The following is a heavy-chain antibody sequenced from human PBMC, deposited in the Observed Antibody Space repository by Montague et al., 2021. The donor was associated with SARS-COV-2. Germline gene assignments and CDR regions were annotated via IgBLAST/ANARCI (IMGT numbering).Heavy chain of an antibody. D-gene: IGHD2-15*01. CDR3: ANFRRTQLLLGTLYYGMDV. J-gene: IGHJ6*02. V-gene: IGHV4-61*03. Sequence: SETLSLTCTVSGGSISSSSYYWGWIRQPPGKGLEWIGYISYSGSTNYNPSLKSRVTISVDTSKNHFTLRLSSVTAADTAVYYCANFRRTQLLLGTLYYGMDVWGQGTTVTVSS. CDR2: ISYSGST. CDR1: GGSISSSSYY.